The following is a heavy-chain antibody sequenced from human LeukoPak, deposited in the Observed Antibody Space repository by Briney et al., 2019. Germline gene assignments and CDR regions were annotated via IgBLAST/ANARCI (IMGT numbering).Heavy chain of an antibody. V-gene: IGHV3-30*18. D-gene: IGHD5-12*01. CDR1: GFTFSSYG. Sequence: QPGGSLRLSCAASGFTFSSYGMHWVRQAPGKGLEWVAVISYDGSNKYYADSVKGRFTISRDNSKNTLYLQMNSLRAEDTAVYYCAKSYNGYESKPDYWGQGTLVTVSS. CDR3: AKSYNGYESKPDY. CDR2: ISYDGSNK. J-gene: IGHJ4*02.